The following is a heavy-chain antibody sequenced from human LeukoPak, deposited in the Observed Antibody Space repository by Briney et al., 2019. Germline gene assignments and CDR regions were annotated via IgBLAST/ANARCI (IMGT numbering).Heavy chain of an antibody. CDR1: GYTFTSYD. J-gene: IGHJ3*02. CDR3: ARAGYCSSTSCSSPFDI. D-gene: IGHD2-2*01. V-gene: IGHV1-8*03. Sequence: ASVKVSCNASGYTFTSYDINWVRQATGQGLECMGWMNPNSGNTGYAQKFQGRVTITRNTSISTAYMELSSLRSEDTAVYYCARAGYCSSTSCSSPFDIWGQGTMVTVSS. CDR2: MNPNSGNT.